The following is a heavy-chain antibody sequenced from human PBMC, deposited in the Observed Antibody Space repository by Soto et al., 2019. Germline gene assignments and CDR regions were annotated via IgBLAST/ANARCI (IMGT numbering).Heavy chain of an antibody. CDR1: GFIFSGHW. CDR3: TRHGFFTFDY. CDR2: INKDGSDV. Sequence: EVQLVESGGGLVQPGGSLRLSCAASGFIFSGHWMGWVRQAPGKGLEWVANINKDGSDVKYVDSMKDRVFASRDNAKNSLYLQMNSLGVDDAAVYFCTRHGFFTFDYCGQGSLVTVSS. J-gene: IGHJ4*02. D-gene: IGHD4-17*01. V-gene: IGHV3-7*01.